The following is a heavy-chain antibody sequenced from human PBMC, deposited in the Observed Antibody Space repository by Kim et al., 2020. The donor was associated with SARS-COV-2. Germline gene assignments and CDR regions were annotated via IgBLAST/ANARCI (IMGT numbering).Heavy chain of an antibody. CDR3: XRXTXXVTPXAFDX. V-gene: IGHV4-59*08. D-gene: IGHD3-10*01. CDR1: GGSISSYY. J-gene: IGHJ3*01. Sequence: SETLSLTCTVSGGSISSYYWSWIRQPPGKXXEWXGXXYYSGSTNYNPXLKSRXTISXDTSKNQFSLKXXSVTAXDXXXYXXXRXTXXVTPXAFDXXGQGT. CDR2: XYYSGST.